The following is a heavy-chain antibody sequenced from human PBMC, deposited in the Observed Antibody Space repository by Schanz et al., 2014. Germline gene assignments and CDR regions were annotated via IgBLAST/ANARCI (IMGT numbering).Heavy chain of an antibody. CDR3: AKDRSHGDYDYCFDS. J-gene: IGHJ4*02. CDR1: GFTFSTYA. CDR2: ISGSGGST. V-gene: IGHV3-23*01. D-gene: IGHD3-22*01. Sequence: EVQLLESGGGLVQPGGSLRLSCAASGFTFSTYAMSWVRQAPGKGLEWVSAISGSGGSTYYADSVKGRFTISRDNSKNTLYLQMNSLRAEDAAVYYCAKDRSHGDYDYCFDSWGQGTLVTVSS.